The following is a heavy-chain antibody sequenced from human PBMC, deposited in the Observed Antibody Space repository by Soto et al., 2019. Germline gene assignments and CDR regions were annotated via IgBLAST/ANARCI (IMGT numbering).Heavy chain of an antibody. CDR1: GGSISSSNC. J-gene: IGHJ5*02. D-gene: IGHD6-6*01. V-gene: IGHV4-4*02. CDR3: ARDILEGIAARETYLGFAP. Sequence: QVQLQESGPVLVKPSGTLSLTCAVSGGSISSSNCWSWVRQPPGKGLEWIGEIYHSGSTNDNPSLKSRVTISVDKSKNQFALKLSSVTAADTAVYYCARDILEGIAARETYLGFAPWGQGTLVTVSS. CDR2: IYHSGST.